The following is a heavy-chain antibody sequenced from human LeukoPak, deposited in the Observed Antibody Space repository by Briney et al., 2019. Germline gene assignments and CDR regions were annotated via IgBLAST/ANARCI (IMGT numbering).Heavy chain of an antibody. CDR1: GFTFSSYG. Sequence: GRSLRLSCAASGFTFSSYGMHWVRQAPGKGLEWVAVISYDGSNKYYADSVKGRFTISRDNSKNTLYLQMNSLRAEDTAVYYCAKAPRDGYNYGIDHWGQGTLVTVSS. J-gene: IGHJ4*02. D-gene: IGHD5-24*01. V-gene: IGHV3-30*18. CDR2: ISYDGSNK. CDR3: AKAPRDGYNYGIDH.